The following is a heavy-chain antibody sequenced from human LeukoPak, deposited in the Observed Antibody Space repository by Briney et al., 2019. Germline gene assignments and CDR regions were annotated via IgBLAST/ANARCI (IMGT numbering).Heavy chain of an antibody. D-gene: IGHD1-7*01. J-gene: IGHJ5*02. V-gene: IGHV3-7*01. CDR1: GFTFGSYW. CDR3: ARVGITGTTGWWFGP. CDR2: IKQDGSEK. Sequence: GGSLRLSCAASGFTFGSYWMSWVRQAPGKGLEWVANIKQDGSEKYYVDSVKGRFTISRDNAKNSLYLQMNSLRAEDTAVYYCARVGITGTTGWWFGPWGQGTLVTVSS.